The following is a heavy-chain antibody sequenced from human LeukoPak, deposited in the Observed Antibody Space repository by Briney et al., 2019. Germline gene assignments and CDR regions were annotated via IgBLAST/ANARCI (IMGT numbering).Heavy chain of an antibody. CDR1: GFVFSTYG. CDR3: ARDDDYDDHNTFDM. CDR2: IWSHGNTK. J-gene: IGHJ3*02. V-gene: IGHV3-33*01. D-gene: IGHD4-17*01. Sequence: SGGSLRLSCAASGFVFSTYGMHWVRQDPGKRLEWVAVIWSHGNTKKYADSVTGRFTISRDNSKNTLYLEMNTLRAEDTAVYYCARDDDYDDHNTFDMWGHGTMVTVSS.